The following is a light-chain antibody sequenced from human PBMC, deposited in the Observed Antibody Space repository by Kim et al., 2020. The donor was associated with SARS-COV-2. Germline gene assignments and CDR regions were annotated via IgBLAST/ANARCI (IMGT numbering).Light chain of an antibody. CDR3: QSYDSSLSAL. CDR2: GNS. CDR1: SSNIGAGYE. Sequence: GQRVNSSCTGSSSNIGAGYEVHWYQQLPGTAPKLLIYGNSNRPAGVPDRFSGSKSGTSASLAITGLQAEDEADYYCQSYDSSLSALFGGGTQLTVL. J-gene: IGLJ3*02. V-gene: IGLV1-40*01.